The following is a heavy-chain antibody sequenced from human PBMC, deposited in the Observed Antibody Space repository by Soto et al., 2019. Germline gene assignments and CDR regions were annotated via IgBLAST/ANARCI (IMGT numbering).Heavy chain of an antibody. CDR3: ATGICTPGIDS. CDR1: GFTFTSYW. Sequence: GXSRRLSCGAPGFTFTSYWSNWFRQAPGKGLEWVANINHDGSDKSYLDSVKGRFTTSRDNAKNSLYLQMNSLRAEGMAVYYCATGICTPGIDSCGQRTLVTVCS. D-gene: IGHD1-1*01. V-gene: IGHV3-7*03. CDR2: INHDGSDK. J-gene: IGHJ4*02.